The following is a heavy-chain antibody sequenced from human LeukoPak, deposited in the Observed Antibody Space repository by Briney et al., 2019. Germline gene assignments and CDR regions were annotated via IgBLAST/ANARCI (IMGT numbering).Heavy chain of an antibody. CDR2: INHSGST. CDR3: ARGKRGITIFAVVTPRTGFDH. Sequence: SETLSLTCAVYGGSFSGYYWSWLRQPPGQGLEWSGEINHSGSTNYNPSLRSRVTISVDTSKNQFSLKLSSVTAADTAVYYCARGKRGITIFAVVTPRTGFDHWGQGTLVTVPS. D-gene: IGHD3-3*01. V-gene: IGHV4-34*01. CDR1: GGSFSGYY. J-gene: IGHJ5*02.